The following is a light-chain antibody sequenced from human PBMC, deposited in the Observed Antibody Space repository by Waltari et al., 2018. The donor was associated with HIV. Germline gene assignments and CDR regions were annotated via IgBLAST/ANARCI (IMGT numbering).Light chain of an antibody. CDR2: LGS. CDR1: QSLLQTNTYNY. CDR3: MQALQTPYS. V-gene: IGKV2-28*01. Sequence: DIVMSQSTLSLAVTPGEPASIACKSAQSLLQTNTYNYLDWYLQKPGQSPKLLIYLGSARASGVRDRFSGSGAGTDFKLEITRVEADEVGVYYCMQALQTPYSFGQGTNLDI. J-gene: IGKJ2*03.